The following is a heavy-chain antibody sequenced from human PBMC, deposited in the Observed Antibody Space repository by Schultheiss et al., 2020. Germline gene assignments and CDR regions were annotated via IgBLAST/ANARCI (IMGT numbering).Heavy chain of an antibody. D-gene: IGHD5-24*01. CDR3: AKATRGWLYTNTLTFGMDV. V-gene: IGHV1-8*01. CDR1: GGTFTSYD. Sequence: ASVKVSCKASGGTFTSYDINWVRQAPGQGLEWMGWMNPNSGNTGYAQKFQGRVTMTRNTSISTAYMELSSLRSEDTAVYYCAKATRGWLYTNTLTFGMDVWGQGTTV. CDR2: MNPNSGNT. J-gene: IGHJ6*02.